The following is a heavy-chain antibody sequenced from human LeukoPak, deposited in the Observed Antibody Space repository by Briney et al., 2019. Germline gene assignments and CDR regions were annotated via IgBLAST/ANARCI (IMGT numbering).Heavy chain of an antibody. CDR2: ISASGGST. V-gene: IGHV3-23*01. CDR3: AKVDTAMEDAFDI. D-gene: IGHD5-18*01. CDR1: GFTFTSYA. J-gene: IGHJ3*02. Sequence: QPGGSLRLSCAASGFTFTSYAMTWVRQAPGKGLEWVSVISASGGSTHYADSVKGRFTISRDNSKNTLYLQMNSLRAEDTAVYYCAKVDTAMEDAFDIWGQGTMVTVSS.